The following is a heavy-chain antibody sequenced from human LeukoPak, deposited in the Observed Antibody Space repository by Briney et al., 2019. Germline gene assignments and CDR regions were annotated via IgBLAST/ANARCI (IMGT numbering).Heavy chain of an antibody. V-gene: IGHV4-39*07. Sequence: GGSIXXSSYYWXWXRQPPGKGLEWIGSIYYSGSTYYNPSLKSRVTISVDTSKNQFSLKLSSVTAADTAVYYCARGPSKPYYFDYWGQGTLVTVSS. CDR3: ARGPSKPYYFDY. D-gene: IGHD6-6*01. J-gene: IGHJ4*02. CDR2: IYYSGST. CDR1: GGSIXXSSYY.